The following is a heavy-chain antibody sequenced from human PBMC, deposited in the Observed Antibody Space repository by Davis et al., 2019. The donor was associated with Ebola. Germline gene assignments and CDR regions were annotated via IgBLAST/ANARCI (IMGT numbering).Heavy chain of an antibody. Sequence: PGGSLRLSCAASGFTFSSYSMNWVRQPPGRGLEWISYISSSFTTIYYTDSVRGRFTISRDNSKNTLYLQMNSLRAEDTAVYYCAKVELRNYWGQGTLVTVSS. CDR3: AKVELRNY. V-gene: IGHV3-48*01. CDR2: ISSSFTTI. D-gene: IGHD3-10*01. CDR1: GFTFSSYS. J-gene: IGHJ4*02.